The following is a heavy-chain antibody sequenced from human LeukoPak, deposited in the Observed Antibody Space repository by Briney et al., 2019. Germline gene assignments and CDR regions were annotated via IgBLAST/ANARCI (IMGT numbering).Heavy chain of an antibody. J-gene: IGHJ4*02. Sequence: KTSETLSLTCTVPGGSISSYYWSWIRQPAGKGLEWIGRIYTSGSTNYNPSLRSRVTMSVDTSKSQFSLKLSSVTAADTAVYYCAREDCSSTSCYVDYWGQGTLVTVSS. V-gene: IGHV4-4*07. CDR2: IYTSGST. D-gene: IGHD2-2*01. CDR3: AREDCSSTSCYVDY. CDR1: GGSISSYY.